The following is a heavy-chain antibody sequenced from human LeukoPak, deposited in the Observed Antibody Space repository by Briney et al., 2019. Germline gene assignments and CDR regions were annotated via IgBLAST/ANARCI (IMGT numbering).Heavy chain of an antibody. CDR3: ARAPAGVATITDFDCYYGMDV. J-gene: IGHJ6*02. V-gene: IGHV3-53*04. CDR2: IYSGGST. CDR1: GFPVSNNY. Sequence: SGGSLRLSCAASGFPVSNNYMSWVRQAPGKGLEWVSIIYSGGSTYYADSVKGRFTISRHKSKNTVFLQMNSLRAEDTAVYYCARAPAGVATITDFDCYYGMDVWGQGTTVTVS. D-gene: IGHD5-12*01.